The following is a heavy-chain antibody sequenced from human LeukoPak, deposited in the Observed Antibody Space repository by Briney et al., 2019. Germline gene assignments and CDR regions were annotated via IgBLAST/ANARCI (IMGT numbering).Heavy chain of an antibody. J-gene: IGHJ6*03. D-gene: IGHD6-19*01. CDR3: ARMGHTSGWGDQDYYHYNYMDA. Sequence: PSETLSLTCVVSGASISNTSYYWGWIRQPPGKGLEWIGYIYISGSTDYNPSLKSRVTISVDTSKNQFSLKLTSVTAADTAVYYCARMGHTSGWGDQDYYHYNYMDAWGRGTTVTVSS. V-gene: IGHV4-61*05. CDR2: IYISGST. CDR1: GASISNTSYY.